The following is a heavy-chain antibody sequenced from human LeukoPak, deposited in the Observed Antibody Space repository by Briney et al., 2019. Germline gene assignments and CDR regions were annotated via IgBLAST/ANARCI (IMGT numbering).Heavy chain of an antibody. Sequence: GGSLRLSCAASGFTFSSYWMSWVRQAPGKGLEWVANIKQDGSEKYYVDSVKGRFTISRDNAKNSLYLQMNSLRAEDTAVYYCARDRETYSNNLFDPWGQGTLVTVSS. J-gene: IGHJ5*02. CDR2: IKQDGSEK. D-gene: IGHD2-15*01. CDR1: GFTFSSYW. V-gene: IGHV3-7*01. CDR3: ARDRETYSNNLFDP.